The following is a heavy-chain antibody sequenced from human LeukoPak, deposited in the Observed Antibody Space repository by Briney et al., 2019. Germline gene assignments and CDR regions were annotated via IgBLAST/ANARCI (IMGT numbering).Heavy chain of an antibody. V-gene: IGHV5-51*01. CDR3: ARLSRVAARTYGMDV. CDR2: IYPGDSDT. Sequence: GESLKISCKGSGYSFTSYWIGWVRQMPGKGLEWMGIIYPGDSDTRYSPSFQGQVTISADKSISTAYLQWSSLKASDTAMYYCARLSRVAARTYGMDVWGQGTTVTVSS. J-gene: IGHJ6*02. CDR1: GYSFTSYW. D-gene: IGHD6-6*01.